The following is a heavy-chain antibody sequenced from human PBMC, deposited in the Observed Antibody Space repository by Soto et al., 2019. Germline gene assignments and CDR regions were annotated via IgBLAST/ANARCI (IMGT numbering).Heavy chain of an antibody. Sequence: SETLSLTCAVSGYSISSGYYWGWIRQPPGKGLERIGSIYHSGSTYYNPSLKSRVTISVDTSKNQFSLNLSSVTAADTAVYFCARIESIGGFGEFLSWFDPWGQGTLVTVSS. D-gene: IGHD3-10*01. CDR3: ARIESIGGFGEFLSWFDP. CDR2: IYHSGST. CDR1: GYSISSGYY. V-gene: IGHV4-38-2*01. J-gene: IGHJ5*02.